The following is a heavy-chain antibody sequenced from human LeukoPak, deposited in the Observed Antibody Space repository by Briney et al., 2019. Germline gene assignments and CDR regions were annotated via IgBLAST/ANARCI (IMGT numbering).Heavy chain of an antibody. Sequence: PGGSLRLSCAASEFTFSSYAMQWVRQAPGKGLEWVSGISASGGSTWYADSVKGRFTISTDNSENTLYLQMNSLRAEDTAVYYCAKYVSAKGPPYALDVWGQGTTVTVSS. J-gene: IGHJ6*02. CDR3: AKYVSAKGPPYALDV. D-gene: IGHD2/OR15-2a*01. V-gene: IGHV3-23*01. CDR2: ISASGGST. CDR1: EFTFSSYA.